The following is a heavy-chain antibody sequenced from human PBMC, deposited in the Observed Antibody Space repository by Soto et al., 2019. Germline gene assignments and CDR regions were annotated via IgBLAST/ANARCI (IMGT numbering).Heavy chain of an antibody. CDR1: GGSISSGGYS. J-gene: IGHJ6*02. D-gene: IGHD2-21*02. CDR2: IYHSGST. V-gene: IGHV4-30-2*01. Sequence: SETLSLTCTVSGGSISSGGYSWSWIRQPPGKGLEWIGYIYHSGSTYYNPSLKSRVTISVDRSKNQFSLKLNSVTAADTAVYYCARDLWGYCGTDCYPLDVWGQGTTVTVFS. CDR3: ARDLWGYCGTDCYPLDV.